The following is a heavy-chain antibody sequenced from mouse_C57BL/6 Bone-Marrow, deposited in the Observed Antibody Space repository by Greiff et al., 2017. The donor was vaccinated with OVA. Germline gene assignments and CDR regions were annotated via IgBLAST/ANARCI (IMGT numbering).Heavy chain of an antibody. CDR2: IDPEDGDT. D-gene: IGHD1-1*01. Sequence: DVQLQESGAELVRPGASVKLSCTASGFNIKDYYMHWVKQRPEQGLEWIGRIDPEDGDTEYAPKFQGKATMTADTSSNTAYLQLSSLTSEDTAVYYCTTTTVVATLYFDVWGTGTTVTVSS. CDR3: TTTTVVATLYFDV. V-gene: IGHV14-1*01. J-gene: IGHJ1*03. CDR1: GFNIKDYY.